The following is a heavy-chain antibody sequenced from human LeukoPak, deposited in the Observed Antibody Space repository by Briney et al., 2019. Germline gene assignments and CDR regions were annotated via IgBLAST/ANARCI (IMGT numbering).Heavy chain of an antibody. D-gene: IGHD3-16*01. CDR2: ISWNSVRM. Sequence: GGSLRLSCAASGFTFGDYGMHWVRQVPGKGLEWVPGISWNSVRMGYADSVKGRFSISRDDAKNSLYLQMNNLRPEDMAIYFCAKGLSIAYGLDGFDVWGQGTMVTVSS. J-gene: IGHJ3*01. CDR1: GFTFGDYG. V-gene: IGHV3-9*03. CDR3: AKGLSIAYGLDGFDV.